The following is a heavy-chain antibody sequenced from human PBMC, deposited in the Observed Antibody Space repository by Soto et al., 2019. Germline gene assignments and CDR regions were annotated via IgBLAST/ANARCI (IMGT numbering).Heavy chain of an antibody. J-gene: IGHJ4*02. D-gene: IGHD7-27*01. CDR2: INGRSNYK. CDR1: GFSFSTYN. Sequence: EVELLESGGGLVKPGGSLRRSCAASGFSFSTYNMNWVRQAPGKGLEWVSSINGRSNYKYYTDSVKGRFTISRDNPKNSLYLQMDSLRVEDTAVYYCVREDGLVGSNSAFDQWGQGTLVIASS. V-gene: IGHV3-21*02. CDR3: VREDGLVGSNSAFDQ.